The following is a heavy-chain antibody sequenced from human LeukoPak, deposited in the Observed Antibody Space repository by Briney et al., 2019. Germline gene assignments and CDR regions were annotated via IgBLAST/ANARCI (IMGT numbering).Heavy chain of an antibody. CDR1: GGSISSGDYY. CDR2: IYYSGST. CDR3: ARVGQGSYLAFDI. J-gene: IGHJ3*02. D-gene: IGHD1-26*01. V-gene: IGHV4-30-4*01. Sequence: SETLSLTCTVSGGSISSGDYYWSWIRQPPGKGLEWIGYIYYSGSTYYNPSLKSRVTISVDTSKNQFSLKLSSVTAADTAVYYCARVGQGSYLAFDIWGQGTMVTVSS.